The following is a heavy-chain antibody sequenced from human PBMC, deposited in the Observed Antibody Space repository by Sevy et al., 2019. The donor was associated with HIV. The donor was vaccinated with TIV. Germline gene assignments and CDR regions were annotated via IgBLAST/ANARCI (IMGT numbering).Heavy chain of an antibody. CDR3: ARGNHCSSTSCYVPGYYGMDV. J-gene: IGHJ6*02. CDR2: INHSGST. D-gene: IGHD2-2*01. Sequence: SETLSLTCAVYGGSFSGYYWSWIRQPPGKGLEWIGEINHSGSTNYNPSLKSRVTISVDTSKNQFSLRLGSVTAADTAVYYCARGNHCSSTSCYVPGYYGMDVWGQGTTVTVSS. CDR1: GGSFSGYY. V-gene: IGHV4-34*01.